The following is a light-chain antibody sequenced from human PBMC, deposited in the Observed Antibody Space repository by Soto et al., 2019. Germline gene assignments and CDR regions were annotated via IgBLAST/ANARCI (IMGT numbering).Light chain of an antibody. V-gene: IGKV3-20*01. J-gene: IGKJ2*01. Sequence: EIVLTQSPGTLSLSPGERATLSCRASETIGYNYLAWYQQQPGLAPTLLIYDASTRAPGIPDRFSGSGSGTDFTLTISRLEHGDFAVYYCQQYDTSYTFGPGTKLEI. CDR3: QQYDTSYT. CDR1: ETIGYNY. CDR2: DAS.